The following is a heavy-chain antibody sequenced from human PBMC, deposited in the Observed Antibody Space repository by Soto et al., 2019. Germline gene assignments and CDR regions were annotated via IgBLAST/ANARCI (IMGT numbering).Heavy chain of an antibody. V-gene: IGHV1-58*01. CDR3: ARGATDYYDSSGYYGFDY. CDR1: GFTFTSSA. CDR2: IVVGSGNT. D-gene: IGHD3-22*01. J-gene: IGHJ4*02. Sequence: GASVKVSCKASGFTFTSSAVQWVRQARGQRLEWIGWIVVGSGNTNYAQKFQERVTITRDMSTSTAYMELSSLRSEDTAVYYCARGATDYYDSSGYYGFDYWGQGTLVTVSS.